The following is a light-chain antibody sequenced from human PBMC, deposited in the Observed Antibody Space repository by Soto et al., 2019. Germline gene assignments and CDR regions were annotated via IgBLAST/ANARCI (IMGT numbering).Light chain of an antibody. CDR3: QQYGSSPRT. V-gene: IGKV3-20*01. CDR2: RTS. J-gene: IGKJ1*01. Sequence: EIVMTQSPSTLSVSPCERAPLSCMASQSISSNLAWYQQKPGQAPRLLMFRTSSRATGIPDRFSGSGSGTDFTLTISRLEPEDFAVYYCQQYGSSPRTFGQGTKVDIK. CDR1: QSISSN.